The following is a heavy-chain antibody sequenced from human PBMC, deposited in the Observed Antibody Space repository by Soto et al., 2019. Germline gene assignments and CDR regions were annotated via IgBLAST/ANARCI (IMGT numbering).Heavy chain of an antibody. D-gene: IGHD6-13*01. CDR2: FDPEDGET. J-gene: IGHJ4*02. V-gene: IGHV1-24*01. CDR3: ATAEETYGYSSSWYEF. Sequence: ASVKVSCKVSGYTLTELSMHWVRQAPGKGLEWMGGFDPEDGETIYAQKFQGRVTMTEDTSTDTAYMELSSLRSEDTAVDYCATAEETYGYSSSWYEFWGQGTLVTVSS. CDR1: GYTLTELS.